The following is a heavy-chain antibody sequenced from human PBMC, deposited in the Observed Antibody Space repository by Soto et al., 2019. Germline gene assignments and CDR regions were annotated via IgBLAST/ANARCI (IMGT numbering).Heavy chain of an antibody. CDR3: ARQGYSGYDPADYYYGMDV. Sequence: LGESLKISCKGSGYSFTSYWMGWVRQMPGKGLEWMGIIYPGDSDTRYSPSFQGQVTISADKSISTAYLQWSSLKASDTAMYYCARQGYSGYDPADYYYGMDVWGQGTTVTVYS. CDR2: IYPGDSDT. D-gene: IGHD5-12*01. CDR1: GYSFTSYW. J-gene: IGHJ6*02. V-gene: IGHV5-51*01.